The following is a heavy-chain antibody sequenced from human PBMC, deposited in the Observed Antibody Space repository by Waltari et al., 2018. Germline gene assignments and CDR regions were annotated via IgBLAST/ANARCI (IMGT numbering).Heavy chain of an antibody. CDR3: TRSGTSSSRYFDL. J-gene: IGHJ2*01. CDR1: GYSFTNYW. Sequence: EVQVVQSGSEVKQPGASLKISCKGSGYSFTNYWIGWVRQMPGKGLEWMGSIYPSDSDARYSPSFQGQVTISADRSISTAYLQWSSLKASDTAMYYCTRSGTSSSRYFDLWGRGALVTVSS. D-gene: IGHD6-6*01. V-gene: IGHV5-51*01. CDR2: IYPSDSDA.